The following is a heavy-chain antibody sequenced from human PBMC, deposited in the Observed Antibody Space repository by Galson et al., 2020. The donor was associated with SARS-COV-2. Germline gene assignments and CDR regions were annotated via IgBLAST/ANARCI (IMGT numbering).Heavy chain of an antibody. CDR2: ISSSSSYI. Sequence: GGSLRLSCAASGFTFSSYSMNWVRQAPGKGLEWVSSISSSSSYIYYADSVKGRFTISRDNAKNSLYLQMNSLRAEDTAVYYCARSPPASTSGTSIYFDYWGQGTQVTVSS. J-gene: IGHJ4*02. CDR1: GFTFSSYS. V-gene: IGHV3-21*01. D-gene: IGHD3-10*01. CDR3: ARSPPASTSGTSIYFDY.